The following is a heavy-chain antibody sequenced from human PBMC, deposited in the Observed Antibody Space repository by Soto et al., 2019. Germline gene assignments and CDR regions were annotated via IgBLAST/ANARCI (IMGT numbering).Heavy chain of an antibody. Sequence: EVQLVESGGGLVQPGGSLRLSCAVAGFTFSDHYMDWVRQAPGKGLEWVGRSRNKANSYTTEYAASVRGRFTISRDDAKNSLYLQMNSLKIEDTAVYYCARGFKSFDTWGQGTMVTVSS. CDR2: SRNKANSYTT. CDR3: ARGFKSFDT. CDR1: GFTFSDHY. J-gene: IGHJ3*02. V-gene: IGHV3-72*01.